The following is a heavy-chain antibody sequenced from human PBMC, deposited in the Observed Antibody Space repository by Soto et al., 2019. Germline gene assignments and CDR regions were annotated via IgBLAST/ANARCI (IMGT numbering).Heavy chain of an antibody. CDR1: GYTLTSYC. J-gene: IGHJ6*02. CDR2: ISAYNGNT. D-gene: IGHD2-2*02. Sequence: ASVKVSCKASGYTLTSYCISWVRQAPGQGLEWMGWISAYNGNTNYAQKLQGRVTMTTDTSTSTAYMELRSLRSDDTAVYYCARVDCSSTSCYTSHHYYYGMDVWGQGTTVTVSS. V-gene: IGHV1-18*01. CDR3: ARVDCSSTSCYTSHHYYYGMDV.